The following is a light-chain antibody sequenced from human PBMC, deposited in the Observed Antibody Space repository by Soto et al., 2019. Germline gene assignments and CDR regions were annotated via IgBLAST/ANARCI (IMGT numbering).Light chain of an antibody. CDR1: QTISSRY. CDR3: QHYGTSPAP. Sequence: ENVLTQSPGTLSLSPGERVTLSCRASQTISSRYVAWYQQKPGQAPRLLIYGASSRAAGIPDRFSGSGSGTEFTLTISRLEPEDFALYYCQHYGTSPAPFGAGTKVDIK. CDR2: GAS. J-gene: IGKJ3*01. V-gene: IGKV3-20*01.